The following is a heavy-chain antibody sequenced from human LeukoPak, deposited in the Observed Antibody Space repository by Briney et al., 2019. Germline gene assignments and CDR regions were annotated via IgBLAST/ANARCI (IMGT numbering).Heavy chain of an antibody. Sequence: SETLSLTCTVSGGSLSRINYYWGWIRQPPGKGLEWIGSIYYSGSTYYNPSLKSRVTISVDTSKNQFSLKLSSVTAADTAVYYCARIRGKYYDFPFDPWGQGTLVTVSS. CDR1: GGSLSRINYY. CDR3: ARIRGKYYDFPFDP. D-gene: IGHD3-3*01. CDR2: IYYSGST. J-gene: IGHJ5*02. V-gene: IGHV4-39*01.